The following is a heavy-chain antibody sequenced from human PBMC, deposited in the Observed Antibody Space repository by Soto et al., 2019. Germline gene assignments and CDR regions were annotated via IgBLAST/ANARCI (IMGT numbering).Heavy chain of an antibody. D-gene: IGHD3-9*01. V-gene: IGHV1-69*01. CDR2: IIPIFGTA. CDR1: GGTFSSYA. CDR3: ARTHLYDILTGYYKYFDY. Sequence: QGQLVQSGAEVKKPGSSVKVSCKASGGTFSSYAISWVRQAPGQGLEWMGGIIPIFGTANYAQKFQGRVTITADESTSTAYMELSSLRSEDTAVYYCARTHLYDILTGYYKYFDYWGQGTLVTVSS. J-gene: IGHJ4*02.